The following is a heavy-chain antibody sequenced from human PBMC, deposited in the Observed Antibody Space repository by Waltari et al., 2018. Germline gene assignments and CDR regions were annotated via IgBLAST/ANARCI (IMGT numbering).Heavy chain of an antibody. J-gene: IGHJ4*02. CDR1: GFTFRTYW. V-gene: IGHV3-7*01. CDR2: IYEDGSQK. Sequence: VQLVESGGGLVQPGGSLRLSCAASGFTFRTYWMSWVRQAPGKGLEWVANIYEDGSQKNYVGSVKGRFTISRDNARNSLYLQMNSLRVEDTAIYFCARDISSSSYREGYWGQGTPVTVSS. D-gene: IGHD6-13*01. CDR3: ARDISSSSYREGY.